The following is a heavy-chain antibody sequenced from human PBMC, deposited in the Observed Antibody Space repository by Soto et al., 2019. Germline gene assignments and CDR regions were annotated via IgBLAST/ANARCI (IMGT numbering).Heavy chain of an antibody. CDR2: INSDATTK. V-gene: IGHV3-74*01. CDR1: GFTFRSSW. CDR3: GSGPTGWYGYAY. J-gene: IGHJ4*02. D-gene: IGHD6-19*01. Sequence: EVQLVESGGRLVQPGGSLRLSCVASGFTFRSSWMHWVRQAPGKGLVWVSRINSDATTKNYAEYAKCRFTIPRDNAENTLYLQMDSLTAEDTAVYYCGSGPTGWYGYAYWAQGTLLTVSS.